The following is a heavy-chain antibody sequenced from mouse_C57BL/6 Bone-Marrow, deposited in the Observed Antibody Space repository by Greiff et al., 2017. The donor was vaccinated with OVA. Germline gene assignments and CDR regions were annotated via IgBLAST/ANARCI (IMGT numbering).Heavy chain of an antibody. CDR2: ISYDGSN. CDR1: GYSITSGYY. Sequence: EVQRVESGPGLVKPSQSLSLTCSVTGYSITSGYYWNWIRQFPGNKLEWMGYISYDGSNNYNPSLKNRISITRDTSKNQFFLKLNSVTTEDTATYYSASSYGSSYLWAMDYWGQGTSVTVSS. V-gene: IGHV3-6*01. J-gene: IGHJ4*01. CDR3: ASSYGSSYLWAMDY. D-gene: IGHD1-1*01.